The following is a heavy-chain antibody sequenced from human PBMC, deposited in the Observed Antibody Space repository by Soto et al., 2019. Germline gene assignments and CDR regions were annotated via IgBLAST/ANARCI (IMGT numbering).Heavy chain of an antibody. CDR2: IYVTGAV. J-gene: IGHJ5*02. CDR1: GAALNSGNYY. CDR3: ARLRIATNNYKWFDP. D-gene: IGHD2-21*01. V-gene: IGHV4-31*03. Sequence: SETLSLTCSVSGAALNSGNYYWSWIRQVPGKGLEWIGHIYVTGAVDYNPSLRDRITISQDTSERQFSLNLRLVAAADTAVYYCARLRIATNNYKWFDPWGQGTLVTVSS.